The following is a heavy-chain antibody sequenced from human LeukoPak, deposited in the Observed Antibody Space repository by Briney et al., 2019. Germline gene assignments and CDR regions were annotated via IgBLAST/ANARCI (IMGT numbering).Heavy chain of an antibody. J-gene: IGHJ4*02. Sequence: GGSLRLSCAASGFTFSSYGMHWARQAPGKGLEWVALISYDGSNKYYADSVKGRFTISRDNSKNTLYLQMNSLRAEDTAVYYCANTYYYGSGSLDYWGQGTLVTVSS. CDR1: GFTFSSYG. CDR3: ANTYYYGSGSLDY. CDR2: ISYDGSNK. D-gene: IGHD3-10*01. V-gene: IGHV3-30*18.